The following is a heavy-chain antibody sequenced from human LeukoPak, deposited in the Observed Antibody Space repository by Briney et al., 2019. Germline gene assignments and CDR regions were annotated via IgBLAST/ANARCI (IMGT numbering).Heavy chain of an antibody. D-gene: IGHD3-22*01. CDR2: ISGSGDST. J-gene: IGHJ4*02. CDR3: ARDRPYYYDSSGYSAPDY. CDR1: GFTFSSCA. Sequence: QSGGSLRLSCAASGFTFSSCAMSWVRQAPGKGLEWVSVISGSGDSTYYADSVKGRFTISRDNAKNSLYLQMNSLRAEDTALYYCARDRPYYYDSSGYSAPDYWGQGTLVTVSS. V-gene: IGHV3-23*01.